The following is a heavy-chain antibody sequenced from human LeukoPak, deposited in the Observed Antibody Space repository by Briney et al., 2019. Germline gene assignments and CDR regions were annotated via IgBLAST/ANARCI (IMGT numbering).Heavy chain of an antibody. CDR2: ISYDGSNK. D-gene: IGHD1-26*01. J-gene: IGHJ4*02. V-gene: IGHV3-30*14. CDR3: AREGSGSLDY. Sequence: PGGSLRLSCAASGFTFSSYAMHWVRQAPGKGLEWVAVISYDGSNKYYADSVKGRFTISRDNSKNTLYLQMNSLRVEDTAVYYCAREGSGSLDYWGQGTLVTVSS. CDR1: GFTFSSYA.